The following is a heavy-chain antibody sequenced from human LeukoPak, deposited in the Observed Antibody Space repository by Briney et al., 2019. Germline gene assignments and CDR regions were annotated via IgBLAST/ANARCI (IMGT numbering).Heavy chain of an antibody. CDR1: GYTFTSYG. D-gene: IGHD6-13*01. Sequence: ASVKVSCKASGYTFTSYGISWVRQAPGQGLEWMGWISAYNGNTNYAQKLQGRVTMTTDTSTSTAYMELRSLRSDDTAVYYCARVTSGYSLSYFDYWGQGTLVTVSS. CDR3: ARVTSGYSLSYFDY. CDR2: ISAYNGNT. J-gene: IGHJ4*02. V-gene: IGHV1-18*01.